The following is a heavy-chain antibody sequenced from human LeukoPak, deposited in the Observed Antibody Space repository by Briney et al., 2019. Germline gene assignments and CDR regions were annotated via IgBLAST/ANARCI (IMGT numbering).Heavy chain of an antibody. Sequence: SQTLSLTCAISGDSVSSNSAAWNWIRQSPSRGLEWLGRTYYRSKWYNDYAGSVKSRITLNPDTSNNQFSLKLSSVTAADTAVYYCAGKLRLGELSLGYYYYYMDVWGKGTTVTVSS. D-gene: IGHD3-16*02. CDR3: AGKLRLGELSLGYYYYYMDV. J-gene: IGHJ6*03. V-gene: IGHV6-1*01. CDR2: TYYRSKWYN. CDR1: GDSVSSNSAA.